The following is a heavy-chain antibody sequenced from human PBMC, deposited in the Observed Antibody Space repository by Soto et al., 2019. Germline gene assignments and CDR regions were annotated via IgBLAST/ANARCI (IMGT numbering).Heavy chain of an antibody. CDR1: GGSFSGYY. Sequence: QVQLQKWGAGLLKPSETLSLTCAVYGGSFSGYYWSWIRQPPGKGLEWIGEINHSGSTNYNPSLKSRVTISVDTSKNQFSLKLSSVTAADTAVYYCARGMQWLFKSFDYWGLGTLVTVSS. CDR3: ARGMQWLFKSFDY. D-gene: IGHD6-19*01. CDR2: INHSGST. J-gene: IGHJ4*02. V-gene: IGHV4-34*01.